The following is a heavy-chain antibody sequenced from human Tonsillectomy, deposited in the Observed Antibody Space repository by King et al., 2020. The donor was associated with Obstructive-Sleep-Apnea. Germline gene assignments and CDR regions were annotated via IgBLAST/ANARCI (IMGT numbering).Heavy chain of an antibody. V-gene: IGHV3-7*01. CDR3: ARGSAAAGQGNGMAV. CDR1: GFTFSNYW. CDR2: IKEDESEK. Sequence: VQMVESGGGLVQPGGSLRLSCAASGFTFSNYWMSWVRQAPGKGLEWVAIIKEDESEKYYVDSVKGRFTISRDNAKRSLYLQMNSLRAEDTAVYYCARGSAAAGQGNGMAVWGQGTTVTVSS. D-gene: IGHD6-13*01. J-gene: IGHJ6*02.